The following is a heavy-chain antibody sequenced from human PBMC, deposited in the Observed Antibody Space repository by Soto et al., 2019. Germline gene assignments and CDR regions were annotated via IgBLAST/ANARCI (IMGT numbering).Heavy chain of an antibody. CDR1: GYTFTSYA. J-gene: IGHJ5*02. V-gene: IGHV1-3*01. CDR2: INAGNGNT. D-gene: IGHD6-13*01. Sequence: GASVKVSCKASGYTFTSYAMHWVRQAPGQRLEWMGWINAGNGNTKYSQKFQGRVTITRDTSASTAYMELSSLRSDDTAVYYCARDMYSSSWYPNWFDPWGQGTLVTVSS. CDR3: ARDMYSSSWYPNWFDP.